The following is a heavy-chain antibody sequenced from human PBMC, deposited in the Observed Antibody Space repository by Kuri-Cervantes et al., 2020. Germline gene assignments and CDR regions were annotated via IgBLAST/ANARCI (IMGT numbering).Heavy chain of an antibody. D-gene: IGHD3-22*01. CDR3: AKGGSDYYFRHYFDH. CDR1: GFTFSSYG. Sequence: GGSLRLSCAASGFTFSSYGMHWVRQAPGKGLEWVAFIRYDGSNKYYADSVKGRFTISRDNSKNTLYLQMNSLRAEDTAVYYCAKGGSDYYFRHYFDHWGQGTLVTVSS. CDR2: IRYDGSNK. V-gene: IGHV3-30*02. J-gene: IGHJ4*02.